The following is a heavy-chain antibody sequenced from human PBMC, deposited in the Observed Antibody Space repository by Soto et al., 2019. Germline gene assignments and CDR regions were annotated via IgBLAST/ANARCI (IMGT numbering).Heavy chain of an antibody. CDR1: GFTVSSIY. Sequence: PGGSLRLSCAASGFTVSSIYMSWVRQAPGKGLEWVSVIYSGGSTYYADSVKGRFTISRHNSKNTLYLQMNSLRAEDTAVYYCARETITSDYYMDVWGKGTTVTVSS. CDR2: IYSGGST. J-gene: IGHJ6*03. CDR3: ARETITSDYYMDV. V-gene: IGHV3-53*04. D-gene: IGHD3-16*01.